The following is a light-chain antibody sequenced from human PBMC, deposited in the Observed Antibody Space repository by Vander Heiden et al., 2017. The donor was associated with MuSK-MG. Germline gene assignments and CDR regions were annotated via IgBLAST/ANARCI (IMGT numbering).Light chain of an antibody. J-gene: IGKJ1*01. CDR1: ENIDRW. Sequence: DMQMTPSPSTLSAFVGDRVTITCRASENIDRWLAWYQHKPGQAPKLLIYKASNLESGVPSRFSGSGSGTEFTLTINSLQPDDFATYYCQQVNNYPPTFGQGTRVEIK. V-gene: IGKV1-5*03. CDR3: QQVNNYPPT. CDR2: KAS.